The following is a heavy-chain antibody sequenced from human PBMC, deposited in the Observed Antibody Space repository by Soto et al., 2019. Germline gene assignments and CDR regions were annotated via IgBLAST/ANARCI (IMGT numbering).Heavy chain of an antibody. CDR3: ARELSGNYFAFDL. J-gene: IGHJ3*01. CDR1: GFTFSDHY. Sequence: GGSLRLSCAASGFTFSDHYMSWIRQAPGKGLEWISYMTRSGSSSSYADSVKGRFTISRDNAKNSLYLQMNSLRGDDTAVYYCARELSGNYFAFDLWCQGTMVTVSS. CDR2: MTRSGSSS. D-gene: IGHD1-26*01. V-gene: IGHV3-11*01.